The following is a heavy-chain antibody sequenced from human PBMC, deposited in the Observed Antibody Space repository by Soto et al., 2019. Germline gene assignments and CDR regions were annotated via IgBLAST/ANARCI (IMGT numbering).Heavy chain of an antibody. J-gene: IGHJ4*02. CDR1: GFTYSSYA. Sequence: QVQLVESGGGVVQPGRSLRLSCAASGFTYSSYAMHWVRQAPGKGLEWVAVISYEGSNKYYADSVKGRFTISRDNSKNTLYLQMNSLRAEDTAEYYCAREGYSYGYFDYWGQGTLVTVSS. CDR3: AREGYSYGYFDY. V-gene: IGHV3-30-3*01. D-gene: IGHD5-18*01. CDR2: ISYEGSNK.